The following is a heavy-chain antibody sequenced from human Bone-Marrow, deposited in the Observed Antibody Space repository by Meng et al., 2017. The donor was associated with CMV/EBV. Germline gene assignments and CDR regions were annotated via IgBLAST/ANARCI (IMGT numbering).Heavy chain of an antibody. Sequence: TSGVGVGWIRQHPGKALEWLALIYWNDDKRYSPSLKSRLTITKDTSKNQVVLTMTNMDPVDTATYYCAHAPTDYDFWSGYLIYYFDYWGQGILVTVSS. D-gene: IGHD3-3*01. CDR1: TSGVG. CDR3: AHAPTDYDFWSGYLIYYFDY. J-gene: IGHJ4*02. V-gene: IGHV2-5*01. CDR2: IYWNDDK.